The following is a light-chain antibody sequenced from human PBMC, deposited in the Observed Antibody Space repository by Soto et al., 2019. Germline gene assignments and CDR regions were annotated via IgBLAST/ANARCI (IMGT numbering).Light chain of an antibody. CDR2: GAS. J-gene: IGKJ1*01. CDR3: QQYGSSPRT. Sequence: EIVLTQSPGTLSLSPGERATLSCRGSQSVSRSYLAWYQQKPGQAPRLPIYGASSRATGIPDRFSGSGSGTDFTLTISRLEPEVFAVYYCQQYGSSPRTFGQGTKVEIK. CDR1: QSVSRSY. V-gene: IGKV3-20*01.